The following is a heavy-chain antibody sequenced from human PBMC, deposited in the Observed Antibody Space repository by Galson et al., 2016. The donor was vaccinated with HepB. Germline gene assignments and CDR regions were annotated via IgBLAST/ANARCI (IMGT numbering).Heavy chain of an antibody. Sequence: SLRLSCAASGFTFSSYAMHWVRLAPGKGLEWLAVISYGGRNKYYADSVKGRFTVSRDDSKNTLYLQMNSLRPEDTAVYYCARNDYLNPYYYYGMDVWGQGTTVTVSS. J-gene: IGHJ6*02. CDR3: ARNDYLNPYYYYGMDV. D-gene: IGHD4-11*01. CDR2: ISYGGRNK. V-gene: IGHV3-30-3*01. CDR1: GFTFSSYA.